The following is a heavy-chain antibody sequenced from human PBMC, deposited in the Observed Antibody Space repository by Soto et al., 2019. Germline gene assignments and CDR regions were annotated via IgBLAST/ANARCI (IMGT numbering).Heavy chain of an antibody. CDR1: GFAFSSYA. V-gene: IGHV3-23*01. CDR3: AKARDVLRFLEWLSPTGYFDY. CDR2: ISGSGGST. D-gene: IGHD3-3*01. Sequence: GGSLRLSCAASGFAFSSYAIIFFRHSPCKGLEWVSAISGSGGSTYYADSVKGRFTISRDNSKNTLYLQMNSLRAEDTAVYYCAKARDVLRFLEWLSPTGYFDYWGQGTLVTVSS. J-gene: IGHJ4*02.